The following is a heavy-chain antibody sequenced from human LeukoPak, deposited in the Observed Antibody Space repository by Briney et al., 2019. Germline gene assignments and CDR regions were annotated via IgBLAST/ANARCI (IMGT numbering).Heavy chain of an antibody. J-gene: IGHJ3*02. CDR3: AISGDSSDYYYAFHI. CDR2: IYYSGST. V-gene: IGHV4-59*01. Sequence: SETLSLTRTVSGGSISSYYWSWIRQPPGKGLEWIGYIYYSGSTNYNTSLKSRVTISVDTSKSQISLKLSSVTAADTAVYYCAISGDSSDYYYAFHIWGRGTMVTVSS. D-gene: IGHD3-22*01. CDR1: GGSISSYY.